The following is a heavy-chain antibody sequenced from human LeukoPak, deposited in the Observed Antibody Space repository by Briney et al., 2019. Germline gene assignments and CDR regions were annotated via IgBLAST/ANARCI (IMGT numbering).Heavy chain of an antibody. D-gene: IGHD2-2*01. CDR3: ARAGRYCSSTSCYGRPFDY. Sequence: GASVKVSCKACGYTFTSYAMHWVRQAPGQGLEWMGWINAGNGNTKYSQKFQGRVTITRDTSASTAYMELSRLRSDDTAVYYCARAGRYCSSTSCYGRPFDYWGQGTLVTVSS. J-gene: IGHJ4*02. V-gene: IGHV1-3*01. CDR2: INAGNGNT. CDR1: GYTFTSYA.